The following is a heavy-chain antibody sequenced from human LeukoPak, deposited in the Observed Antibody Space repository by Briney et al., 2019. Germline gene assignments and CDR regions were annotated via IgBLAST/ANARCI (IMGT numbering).Heavy chain of an antibody. D-gene: IGHD1-26*01. CDR1: GFTFSSYA. J-gene: IGHJ4*02. CDR3: AKAPKYSGSYAFDY. Sequence: PGRSLRLSCAASGFTFSSYAMNWVRQAPGKGLEWVSAISGSGGSTYYADSVKGRFTISRDNSKNTLYLQMNSLRAEDTAVYYCAKAPKYSGSYAFDYWGQGTLVTVSS. CDR2: ISGSGGST. V-gene: IGHV3-23*01.